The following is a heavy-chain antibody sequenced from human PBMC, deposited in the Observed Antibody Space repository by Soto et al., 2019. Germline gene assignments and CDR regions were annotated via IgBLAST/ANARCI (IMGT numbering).Heavy chain of an antibody. CDR1: NGYINSGGFY. D-gene: IGHD6-13*01. J-gene: IGHJ5*02. CDR2: IFHSGST. V-gene: IGHV4-31*03. Sequence: QVQLQESGPGLLKPSQTLSLTCNVSNGYINSGGFYWSWIRQHPGKGLEWIGYIFHSGSTLYNPSLNSRVSLSADTSKNQLSLTLRSVTVADTAVYYCARGGMAAHWFDPWGQGILVTVAS. CDR3: ARGGMAAHWFDP.